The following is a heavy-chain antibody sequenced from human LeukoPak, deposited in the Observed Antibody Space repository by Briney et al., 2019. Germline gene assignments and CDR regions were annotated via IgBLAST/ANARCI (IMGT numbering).Heavy chain of an antibody. CDR2: IYPGDSDT. D-gene: IGHD2-15*01. J-gene: IGHJ6*02. Sequence: GESLKISCKGSGYTFTSKWIGWVRQMPGKGLEWMGIIYPGDSDTRYSPSFQGQVTISADKSISTAYLQWSSLKASDTAMYYCARQSHCSGGSCSTDRYYYYYGMDVWGQGTTVTVSS. CDR1: GYTFTSKW. CDR3: ARQSHCSGGSCSTDRYYYYYGMDV. V-gene: IGHV5-51*01.